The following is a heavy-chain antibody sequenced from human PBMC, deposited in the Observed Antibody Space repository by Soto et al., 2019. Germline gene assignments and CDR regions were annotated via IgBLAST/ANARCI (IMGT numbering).Heavy chain of an antibody. D-gene: IGHD6-13*01. CDR3: ARSIAASGYFFGY. Sequence: ASVKVSCKASGYTFTGYYMHWVRQAPGQGLEWMGWINPNSGGTNYAQKFQGWVTMTRDTSISTAYMELSRLRSDDTAVYYCARSIAASGYFFGYWGQGTLVTVS. J-gene: IGHJ4*02. CDR2: INPNSGGT. CDR1: GYTFTGYY. V-gene: IGHV1-2*04.